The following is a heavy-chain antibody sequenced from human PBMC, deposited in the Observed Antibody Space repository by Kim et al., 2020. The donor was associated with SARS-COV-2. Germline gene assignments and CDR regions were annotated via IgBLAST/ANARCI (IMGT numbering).Heavy chain of an antibody. CDR2: ISSSGSTI. CDR3: ARQQSPIINYYYGMDV. J-gene: IGHJ6*02. D-gene: IGHD6-13*01. CDR1: GFTFSSYE. V-gene: IGHV3-48*03. Sequence: GGSLRLSCAASGFTFSSYEMNWVRQAPGKGLEWVSYISSSGSTIYYADSVKGRFTISRDNAKNSLYLQMNSLRAEDTAVYYCARQQSPIINYYYGMDVWGQGTTVTFSS.